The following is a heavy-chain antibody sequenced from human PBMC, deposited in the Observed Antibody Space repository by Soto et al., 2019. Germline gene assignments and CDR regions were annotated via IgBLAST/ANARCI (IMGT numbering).Heavy chain of an antibody. D-gene: IGHD5-18*01. CDR2: IYYSGST. V-gene: IGHV4-59*01. CDR1: GGSMSSYY. CDR3: ARSAYSYGWYFDL. Sequence: QVQLQESGPGLVKPSETLSLTCTVSGGSMSSYYWNWIRQPPGKRLEWIGYIYYSGSTNYNPSLKSRVTISVDTSKNQFSLKLSSVTAADMAVYYCARSAYSYGWYFDLWGRGTLVTVSS. J-gene: IGHJ2*01.